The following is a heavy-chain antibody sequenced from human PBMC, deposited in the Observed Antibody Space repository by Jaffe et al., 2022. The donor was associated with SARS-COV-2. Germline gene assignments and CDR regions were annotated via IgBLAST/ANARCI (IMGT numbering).Heavy chain of an antibody. D-gene: IGHD2-21*01. CDR1: GFTFSSYW. CDR3: TRDPSLFKGYFDY. J-gene: IGHJ4*02. V-gene: IGHV3-74*01. CDR2: IDGDGSTV. Sequence: EVQLVESGGGLVQPGGSLRLSCAASGFTFSSYWMQWVRQAPGKGLLWVSRIDGDGSTVNYVDSVTGRFTTSRDNAKNTLYLQMNDLKAEDTAVYYCTRDPSLFKGYFDYWGQGALVTVSS.